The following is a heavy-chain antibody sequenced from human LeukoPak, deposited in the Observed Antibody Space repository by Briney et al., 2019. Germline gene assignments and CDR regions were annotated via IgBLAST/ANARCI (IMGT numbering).Heavy chain of an antibody. D-gene: IGHD3-9*01. V-gene: IGHV1-2*02. CDR1: GYAFSAYY. Sequence: AAAKVSCQASGYAFSAYYMHWVRRAPGQGLEWMGWRNPQTGDPHFAQTLQCRVTFPRDTSIRSAHPAMSRLRSDDTAVFYCARGSRYHDWLSPLDPWAQGTLVTVSS. CDR2: RNPQTGDP. CDR3: ARGSRYHDWLSPLDP. J-gene: IGHJ5*02.